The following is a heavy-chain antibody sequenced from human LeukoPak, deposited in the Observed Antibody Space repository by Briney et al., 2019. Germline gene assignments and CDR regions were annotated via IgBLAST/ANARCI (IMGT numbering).Heavy chain of an antibody. Sequence: GGSLRLSCAASGFTFSRYSMNWVRQAPGKGLEWVSSISSSSSYIYYADSVKGRFTISRDNAKNSLYLQMNSLRAEDTAVYYCARRIAVAGTRYFQHWGQGTLVTVSS. D-gene: IGHD6-19*01. CDR2: ISSSSSYI. V-gene: IGHV3-21*01. CDR3: ARRIAVAGTRYFQH. CDR1: GFTFSRYS. J-gene: IGHJ1*01.